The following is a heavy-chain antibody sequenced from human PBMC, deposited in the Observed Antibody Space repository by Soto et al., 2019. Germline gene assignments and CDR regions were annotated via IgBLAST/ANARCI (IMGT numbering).Heavy chain of an antibody. CDR1: GYTFTNYG. CDR2: INAGNGNT. V-gene: IGHV1-3*01. D-gene: IGHD6-19*01. Sequence: GASVKVSCKASGYTFTNYGVHWVRQAPGQRLEWMGWINAGNGNTKYSQKLQGRVTINRDTSASTAYMELSGLRSEDTAVYYCARSGYSSGWYRWYFAFWGRGTLVTVSS. CDR3: ARSGYSSGWYRWYFAF. J-gene: IGHJ2*01.